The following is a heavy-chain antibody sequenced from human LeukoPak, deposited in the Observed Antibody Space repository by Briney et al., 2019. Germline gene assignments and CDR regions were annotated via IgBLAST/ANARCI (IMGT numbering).Heavy chain of an antibody. D-gene: IGHD2-2*01. Sequence: GGSLRLSCAGSGFTFSSYGMHWVRQAPGKGLEWVAVISKDGSTTYYADSVKGRFTISRDNSKNLYLQMNSLRPEDTAVYYCAKEGCSTTSCWAFDIWGQGTMVTVSS. CDR2: ISKDGSTT. CDR1: GFTFSSYG. CDR3: AKEGCSTTSCWAFDI. J-gene: IGHJ3*02. V-gene: IGHV3-30*18.